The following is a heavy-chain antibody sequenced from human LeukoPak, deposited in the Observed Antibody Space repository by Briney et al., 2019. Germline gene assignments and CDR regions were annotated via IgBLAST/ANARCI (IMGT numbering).Heavy chain of an antibody. CDR2: MNPNSGNT. D-gene: IGHD3-3*01. V-gene: IGHV1-8*03. Sequence: ASVKVSCKASGYTFTGYYMHWVRQAPGQGLEWMGWMNPNSGNTGYAQKFQGRVTITRNTSISTAYMELSSLRSEDTAVYYCARGHQLRFLEWLPDDAFDIWGQGTMVTVSS. J-gene: IGHJ3*02. CDR1: GYTFTGYY. CDR3: ARGHQLRFLEWLPDDAFDI.